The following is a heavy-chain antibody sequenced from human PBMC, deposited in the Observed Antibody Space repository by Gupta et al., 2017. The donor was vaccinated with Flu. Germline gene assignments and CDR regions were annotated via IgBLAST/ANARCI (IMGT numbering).Heavy chain of an antibody. Sequence: NLSAYWRNWGRQARGKGWETVSMITSGGDDGEERDTVKGAFTSARDKAKNSLIIQMISLRAEDTALYYDARVPGWGALDMGGQGTMVTISS. J-gene: IGHJ3*02. D-gene: IGHD1-26*01. V-gene: IGHV3-7*01. CDR1: NLSAYW. CDR3: ARVPGWGALDM. CDR2: ITSGGDDG.